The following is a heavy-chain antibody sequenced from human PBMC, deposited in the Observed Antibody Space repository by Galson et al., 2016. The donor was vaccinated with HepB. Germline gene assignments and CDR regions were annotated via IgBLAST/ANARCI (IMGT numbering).Heavy chain of an antibody. J-gene: IGHJ4*02. D-gene: IGHD6-19*01. V-gene: IGHV3-21*01. CDR2: VSIGSTHI. CDR1: GFTFSSYS. Sequence: SLRLSCAVSGFTFSSYSMSWVRQALGKGLEWVSFVSIGSTHIYYADSVKGRFTVSRDNAKNSVYLQVNSLRAEDTAVYYCARDGSGWSIDYWGQGTLVTVSS. CDR3: ARDGSGWSIDY.